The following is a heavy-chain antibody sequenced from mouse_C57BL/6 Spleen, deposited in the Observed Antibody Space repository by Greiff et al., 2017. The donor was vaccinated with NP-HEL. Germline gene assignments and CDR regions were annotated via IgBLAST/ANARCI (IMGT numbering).Heavy chain of an antibody. CDR3: ARREITTVPLFDY. Sequence: VQLKESGPELVKPGASVKIPCKASGYTFTDYNMDWVKQSHGKSLEWIGDINPNNGGTIYNQKFKGKATLTVDKSSSTAYMELRSLTSEDTAVYYCARREITTVPLFDYWGQGTTLTVSS. J-gene: IGHJ2*01. V-gene: IGHV1-18*01. CDR2: INPNNGGT. D-gene: IGHD1-1*01. CDR1: GYTFTDYN.